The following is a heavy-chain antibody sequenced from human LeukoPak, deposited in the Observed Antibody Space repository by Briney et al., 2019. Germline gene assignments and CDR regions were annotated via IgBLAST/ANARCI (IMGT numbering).Heavy chain of an antibody. CDR2: ISYDGSNK. J-gene: IGHJ5*02. V-gene: IGHV3-30*18. CDR3: AKGSQSVRGRSSWYFLGYDP. D-gene: IGHD6-13*01. CDR1: GFTFSSYG. Sequence: GGSLRLSCAASGFTFSSYGMHWVRQAPGKGLEWVAVISYDGSNKYYADSVKGRFTISRDNSKNTLYLQMNSLRAEDTAVYYCAKGSQSVRGRSSWYFLGYDPWGQGTLVTVSS.